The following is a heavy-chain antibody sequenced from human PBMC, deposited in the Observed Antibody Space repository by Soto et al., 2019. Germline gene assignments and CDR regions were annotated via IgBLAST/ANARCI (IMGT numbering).Heavy chain of an antibody. Sequence: QVQLVESGGGVVQPGRSLRLSCAASGFTFSSYGMHWVRQAPGKGLEWVAVISYDGSNKYYADSVKGRFTISRDNSKNTMDLQLNRLSAEETAVYYCAKEVSSIVQGYGMDVWGQGTPVTVSS. CDR1: GFTFSSYG. D-gene: IGHD2-8*01. J-gene: IGHJ6*02. V-gene: IGHV3-30*18. CDR2: ISYDGSNK. CDR3: AKEVSSIVQGYGMDV.